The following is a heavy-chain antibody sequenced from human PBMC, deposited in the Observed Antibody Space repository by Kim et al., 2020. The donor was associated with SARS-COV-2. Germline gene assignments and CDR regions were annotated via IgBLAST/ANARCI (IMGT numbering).Heavy chain of an antibody. CDR3: ARFPSYGIVVVITGTGTRDWYFDL. Sequence: SETLSLTCAVSGGSISSSNWWSWVRQPPGKGLEWIGEIYHSGSTNYNPSLKSRVTISVDKSKNQFSLKLSSVTAADTAVYYCARFPSYGIVVVITGTGTRDWYFDLWGRGTLVTVSS. V-gene: IGHV4-4*02. D-gene: IGHD3-22*01. CDR2: IYHSGST. J-gene: IGHJ2*01. CDR1: GGSISSSNW.